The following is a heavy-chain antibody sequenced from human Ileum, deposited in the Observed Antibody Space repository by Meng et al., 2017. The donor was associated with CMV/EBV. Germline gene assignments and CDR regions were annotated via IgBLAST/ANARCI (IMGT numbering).Heavy chain of an antibody. CDR1: GDSLRDHY. CDR2: IYYTGTT. CDR3: ARDSGTWNYGVGRFYYYGLDV. J-gene: IGHJ6*02. D-gene: IGHD1-7*01. Sequence: SETLSLTCTVSGDSLRDHYWSWIRQSPGKGLEWIGYIYYTGTTNYNPSLKSRITMSVDRSKNQFSLNLRSVTAADTAVYYCARDSGTWNYGVGRFYYYGLDVWGQGTTVTVSS. V-gene: IGHV4-59*11.